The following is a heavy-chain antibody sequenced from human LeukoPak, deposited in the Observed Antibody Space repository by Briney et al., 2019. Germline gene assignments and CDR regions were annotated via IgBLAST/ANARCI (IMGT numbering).Heavy chain of an antibody. Sequence: GGSLRLSCAASGFTFSNYAMIWVRQAPGKGLEWVSAISGSGGSTYYADSVKGRFAISRDNSKNTLYLQMNSLRAEDTAVYYCAKVGIIFDYWGQGTLVTVSS. CDR1: GFTFSNYA. CDR2: ISGSGGST. J-gene: IGHJ4*02. V-gene: IGHV3-23*01. CDR3: AKVGIIFDY. D-gene: IGHD3-16*01.